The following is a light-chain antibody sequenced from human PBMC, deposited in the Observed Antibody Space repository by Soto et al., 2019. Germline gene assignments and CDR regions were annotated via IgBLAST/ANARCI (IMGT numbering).Light chain of an antibody. CDR3: FSYTSSGTYV. J-gene: IGLJ1*01. Sequence: QSVLAQPASVSGSPGQSITIFCTGTSSDVGNYKYVSWYQQHPGKAPKLMIYEVSNRPSGVSNRFSGSKSGNTASLTISGLQAEEETDYYCFSYTSSGTYVFGTGTKVTVL. CDR2: EVS. V-gene: IGLV2-14*01. CDR1: SSDVGNYKY.